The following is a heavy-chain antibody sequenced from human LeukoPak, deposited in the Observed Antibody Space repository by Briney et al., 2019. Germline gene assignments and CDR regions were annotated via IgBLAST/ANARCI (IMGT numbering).Heavy chain of an antibody. CDR3: VHSSGYYYPPHFDY. CDR1: GFSLSTSGMR. Sequence: SGPALVKPTQTLTLTCTFSGFSLSTSGMRVSWIRQPPGKALEWLARIDWDDDKFYSTSLKTRLTISKDTSKNQVVLTMTNMDPVDTATYYCVHSSGYYYPPHFDYWGQGTLVTVSS. D-gene: IGHD3-22*01. CDR2: IDWDDDK. V-gene: IGHV2-70*04. J-gene: IGHJ4*02.